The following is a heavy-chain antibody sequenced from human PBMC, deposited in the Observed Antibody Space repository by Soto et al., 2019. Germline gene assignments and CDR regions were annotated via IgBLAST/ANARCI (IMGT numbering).Heavy chain of an antibody. D-gene: IGHD4-4*01. CDR3: AKALRFTFTTVYYMDV. CDR1: GFTVSSYA. Sequence: EVQLLESGGGLVQPGRSLRLSCAASGFTVSSYAMSWVRQAPGKGLEWVSVISGSGSTYSADSVKCRFTISRDSSKNTVYLQMNRMRAEDTAVYYCAKALRFTFTTVYYMDVWGRETTVTVS. J-gene: IGHJ6*03. V-gene: IGHV3-23*01. CDR2: ISGSGST.